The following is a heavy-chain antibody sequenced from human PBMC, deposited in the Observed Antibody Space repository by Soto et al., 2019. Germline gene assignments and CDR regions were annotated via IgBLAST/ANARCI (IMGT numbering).Heavy chain of an antibody. D-gene: IGHD3-10*01. CDR3: ARFRRNYFDN. V-gene: IGHV4-59*01. J-gene: IGHJ4*02. CDR2: INYAGST. CDR1: VDSISVFY. Sequence: SETLSVTCTFSVDSISVFYWSWIRQPPGKGLEWIGYINYAGSTYYSPSLQSRVTISLDSSKKQFSLILTSVTATDTAVYFRARFRRNYFDNWCQGTLVTV.